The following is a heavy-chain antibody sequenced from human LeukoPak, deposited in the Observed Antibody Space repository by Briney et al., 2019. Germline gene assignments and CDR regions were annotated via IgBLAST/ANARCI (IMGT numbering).Heavy chain of an antibody. CDR3: ARRGSRYSSGWFDY. J-gene: IGHJ5*01. D-gene: IGHD6-19*01. V-gene: IGHV4-39*01. CDR1: GGSISSSSYY. Sequence: PSETLSLTCTVSGGSISSSSYYWGWIRQPPGKGLEWIGSIYYSGSTYYNPSLKSRVTISVDTSKNQFSLKLSSVTAADTAVYYCARRGSRYSSGWFDYWGQGTLVTVSS. CDR2: IYYSGST.